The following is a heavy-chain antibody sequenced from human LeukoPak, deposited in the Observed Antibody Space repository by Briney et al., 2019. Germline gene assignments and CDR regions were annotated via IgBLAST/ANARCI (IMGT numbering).Heavy chain of an antibody. D-gene: IGHD3-10*01. CDR1: GFPFRTYA. V-gene: IGHV3-30*02. Sequence: PGGSLSLSCAASGFPFRTYAMHWVRQAPGKGLEWVSFIRSDGNDKFYADSVKGRFTISRDNSKDTLYLQMNSLRTEDTAVYYCAKDTPGFGGDDFVHWGQGTLVTVSS. J-gene: IGHJ4*02. CDR2: IRSDGNDK. CDR3: AKDTPGFGGDDFVH.